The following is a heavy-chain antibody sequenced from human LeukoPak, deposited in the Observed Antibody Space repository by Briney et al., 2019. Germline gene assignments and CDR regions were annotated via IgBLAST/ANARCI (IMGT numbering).Heavy chain of an antibody. D-gene: IGHD1-26*01. CDR2: TYYRSKWYN. CDR3: ARDVGARPRVLDY. J-gene: IGHJ4*02. CDR1: GDSVSSNSAA. V-gene: IGHV6-1*01. Sequence: SQTLSLTCAISGDSVSSNSAAWGWIRQSPSRGLEWLGRTYYRSKWYNDYAVSVKSRITINPDTSKNQFSLQLNSVTPEDTAMYYCARDVGARPRVLDYWGQGTLVTVSS.